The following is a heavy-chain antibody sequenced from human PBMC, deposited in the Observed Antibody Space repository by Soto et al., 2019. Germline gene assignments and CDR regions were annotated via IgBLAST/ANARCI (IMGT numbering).Heavy chain of an antibody. J-gene: IGHJ6*03. CDR2: ISAYNGNT. Sequence: QVQLVQSGAEVKKPGASVKVSCKASGYTFTSYGISWVRQAPGQGLEWMGWISAYNGNTNYAQKLQGRVIMTTAATTSTAYMELRSLISDDTAVYYCARVIAAAGTSPVEYYYYYYMDVWGKGTTVTVSS. V-gene: IGHV1-18*01. D-gene: IGHD6-13*01. CDR1: GYTFTSYG. CDR3: ARVIAAAGTSPVEYYYYYYMDV.